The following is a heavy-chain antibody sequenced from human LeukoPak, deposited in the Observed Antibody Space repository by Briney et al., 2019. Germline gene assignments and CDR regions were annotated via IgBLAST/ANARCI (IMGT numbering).Heavy chain of an antibody. Sequence: PSETLSLTCTVSGGSISSYYWSWIRQPPGKGLEWIGYIYSSGSTNYNPSLKSRVTISVDTSRNQFSLKLTSVTAADTAVYYCARHAYCSSTGCYSFEYWGQGTLVTVSS. CDR3: ARHAYCSSTGCYSFEY. V-gene: IGHV4-59*08. J-gene: IGHJ4*02. CDR1: GGSISSYY. CDR2: IYSSGST. D-gene: IGHD2-2*01.